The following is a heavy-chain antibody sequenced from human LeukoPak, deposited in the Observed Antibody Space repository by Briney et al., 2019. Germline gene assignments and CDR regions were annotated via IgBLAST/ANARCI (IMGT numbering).Heavy chain of an antibody. Sequence: GGSLRLSCAASGFTFSSYAMHWVRQAPGKGLEWVDNIKQDGSEKYYVDSVKGRFTISRDNAKNSLERQMNSLRAEDTAVYYCARVEYWYFDLWGRGTLVTVSS. CDR2: IKQDGSEK. CDR3: ARVEYWYFDL. J-gene: IGHJ2*01. D-gene: IGHD1-1*01. CDR1: GFTFSSYA. V-gene: IGHV3-7*01.